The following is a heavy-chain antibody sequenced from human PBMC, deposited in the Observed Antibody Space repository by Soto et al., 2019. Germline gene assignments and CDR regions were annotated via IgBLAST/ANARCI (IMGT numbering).Heavy chain of an antibody. CDR3: AREYSSSLGYYYYYYGMDV. V-gene: IGHV5-10-1*01. J-gene: IGHJ6*02. CDR2: IDPSDSYI. CDR1: GYSFTSYW. Sequence: PXESLKISFKGSGYSFTSYWISWVRQMPGKGLEWMGSIDPSDSYINYSPSFQGHVTISADKSISTAYLQWSSLKASDTAMYYCAREYSSSLGYYYYYYGMDVWGQGTKVTVSS. D-gene: IGHD6-13*01.